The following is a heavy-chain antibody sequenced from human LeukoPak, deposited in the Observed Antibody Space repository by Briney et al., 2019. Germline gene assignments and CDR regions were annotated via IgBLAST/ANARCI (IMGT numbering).Heavy chain of an antibody. V-gene: IGHV4-59*01. CDR3: ARGGFDGYSYGRIDY. J-gene: IGHJ4*02. D-gene: IGHD5-18*01. CDR2: IYYSGST. CDR1: GGSISSYY. Sequence: SETLSLTCTVSGGSISSYYWSWIRQPPGKGLEWIGYIYYSGSTNYNPSLKSRVTISVDTSKNQFSLKLSSVTAADTAVYYCARGGFDGYSYGRIDYWGQGTLVTVSS.